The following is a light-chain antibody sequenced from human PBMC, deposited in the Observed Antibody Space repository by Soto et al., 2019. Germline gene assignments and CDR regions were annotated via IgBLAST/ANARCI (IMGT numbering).Light chain of an antibody. CDR3: QQYNNWPPGWT. CDR1: QSVSSN. J-gene: IGKJ1*01. Sequence: EIVMTQSPATLSVSPGERATLSCRASQSVSSNLAWYQQKPGQAPRLLIYGASTRATGIPARFSGSGSGTEFTLTINSLQSEDFEVYYCQQYNNWPPGWTFGQGTKVEIK. V-gene: IGKV3-15*01. CDR2: GAS.